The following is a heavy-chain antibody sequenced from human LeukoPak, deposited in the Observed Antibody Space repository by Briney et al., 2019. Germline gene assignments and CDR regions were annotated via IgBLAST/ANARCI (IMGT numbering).Heavy chain of an antibody. CDR1: GFTFSSYS. CDR2: ISSSSSYI. J-gene: IGHJ6*03. D-gene: IGHD2-8*01. Sequence: GGSLRLSCAASGFTFSSYSMNWVRQAPGKGLEWVSSISSSSSYIYYADSVKGRFTISRDNAKNSLYLQMNSLRAEDTAVYYCARCLKGKDRLIYYYYYMDVWGKGTTVTVSS. CDR3: ARCLKGKDRLIYYYYYMDV. V-gene: IGHV3-21*01.